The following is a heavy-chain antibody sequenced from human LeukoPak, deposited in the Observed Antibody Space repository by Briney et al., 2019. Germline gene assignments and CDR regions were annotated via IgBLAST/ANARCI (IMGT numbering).Heavy chain of an antibody. D-gene: IGHD6-19*01. Sequence: PGGSLRLSCAASGFTFSSYGMHWVRQAPGKGLEWVALIWYDGTKKYYADSVKGRFTISRDNSKNTPYLQMNSLRAEDTAVYYCARGRYSSGWRLGYYFDYWGQGTLVTVSS. CDR2: IWYDGTKK. V-gene: IGHV3-33*01. CDR1: GFTFSSYG. J-gene: IGHJ4*02. CDR3: ARGRYSSGWRLGYYFDY.